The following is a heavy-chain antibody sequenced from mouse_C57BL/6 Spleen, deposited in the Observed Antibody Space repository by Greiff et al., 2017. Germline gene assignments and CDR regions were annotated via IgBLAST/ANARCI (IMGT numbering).Heavy chain of an antibody. D-gene: IGHD1-1*01. CDR2: ISYDGSN. CDR1: GYSITSGYY. Sequence: EVQLQESGPGLVKPSQSLSLTCSVTGYSITSGYYWNWIRQFPGNKLEWMGYISYDGSNNYNPSLKNRISITRDTSKNQFFLKLNSVTPEDTATYYCARGDYYGSSYGFDYWGQGTTLTVSS. V-gene: IGHV3-6*01. J-gene: IGHJ2*01. CDR3: ARGDYYGSSYGFDY.